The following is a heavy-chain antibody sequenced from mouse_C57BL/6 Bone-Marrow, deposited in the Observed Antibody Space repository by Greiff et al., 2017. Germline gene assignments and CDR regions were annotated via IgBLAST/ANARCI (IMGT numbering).Heavy chain of an antibody. D-gene: IGHD1-1*01. CDR3: ATTVRGGAMDY. J-gene: IGHJ4*01. CDR2: ISSGGSYT. CDR1: GFTFSSYG. V-gene: IGHV5-6*01. Sequence: EVNLVESGGDLVKPGGSLKLSCAASGFTFSSYGMSWVRQTPDKRLEWVATISSGGSYTYYPDSVKGRITISRDNAKNTQYLQMSSLKSEDTAMYYCATTVRGGAMDYWGQGHSVTVSA.